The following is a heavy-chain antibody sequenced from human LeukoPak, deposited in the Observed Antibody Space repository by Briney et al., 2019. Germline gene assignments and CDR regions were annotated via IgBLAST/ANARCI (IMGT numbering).Heavy chain of an antibody. CDR2: MNPNSGNT. J-gene: IGHJ4*02. V-gene: IGHV1-8*01. Sequence: ASVKVSCKASGYTFTSYDVSWVRQAPGQGLEWMGWMNPNSGNTGYAQKFQGRVTMTRNTSISTAYMELSSLRSEDTAVYYCARGVGHPTDLDYWGQGTLVTVSS. CDR1: GYTFTSYD. CDR3: ARGVGHPTDLDY. D-gene: IGHD4-4*01.